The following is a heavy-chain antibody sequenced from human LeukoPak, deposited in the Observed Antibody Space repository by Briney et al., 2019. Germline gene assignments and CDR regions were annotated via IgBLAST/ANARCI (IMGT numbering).Heavy chain of an antibody. CDR1: GCTFISYA. D-gene: IGHD6-19*01. CDR3: AKVGSGWYSYSDY. V-gene: IGHV3-23*01. J-gene: IGHJ4*02. CDR2: ISASAGST. Sequence: GGSLRLSCAASGCTFISYARSGVRQAPGQGLEWVSAISASAGSTHYADSVKGRFTMSRDNSKSTLYLQMDSLRAEDTAVYYCAKVGSGWYSYSDYWGQGTLVTVSS.